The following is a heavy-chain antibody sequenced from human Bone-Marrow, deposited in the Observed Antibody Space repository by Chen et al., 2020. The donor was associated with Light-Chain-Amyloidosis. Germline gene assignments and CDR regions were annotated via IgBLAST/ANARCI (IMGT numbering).Heavy chain of an antibody. CDR2: ISWDGRST. V-gene: IGHV3-43*01. CDR1: GFTFDDFT. CDR3: VKDIEHYQLLFGLGY. D-gene: IGHD2-2*01. J-gene: IGHJ4*02. Sequence: EVQLVESGGVVVQPGGSLRLSCAACGFTFDDFTMHLVRQVPGKGLEWVSLISWDGRSTYYADSLKVRFTISRYNSKNSLYLQMNSLRTEDSVLYYRVKDIEHYQLLFGLGYWGQGTLVTVSS.